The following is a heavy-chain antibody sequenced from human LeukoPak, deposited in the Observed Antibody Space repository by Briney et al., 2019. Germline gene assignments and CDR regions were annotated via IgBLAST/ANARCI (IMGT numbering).Heavy chain of an antibody. J-gene: IGHJ4*02. CDR1: GYTFTGYY. D-gene: IGHD6-13*01. CDR2: INPNSGGT. V-gene: IGHV1-2*02. Sequence: GASVKVSCKASGYTFTGYYMHWVRQAPGQGLEWMGWINPNSGGTNYAQKFQGRVTMTRDTSISTAYMELSRLRSDDTAVYYCASYSTLITLRGGSSWFPNYWGQGTLVTVSS. CDR3: ASYSTLITLRGGSSWFPNY.